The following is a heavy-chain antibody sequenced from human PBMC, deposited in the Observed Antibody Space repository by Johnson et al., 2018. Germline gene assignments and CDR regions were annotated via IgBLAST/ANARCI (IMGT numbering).Heavy chain of an antibody. Sequence: QVQLVESGGGVVQPGRSLRVSCAASGFTFSDYCMTWIRQAPGKAPEWVSSITATATTIYYADSVKGRFTVTRDNAKNSLYLQMNGLRVEDTAVSYCARDPHYDLLFMDVWGKGTTVTVSS. CDR3: ARDPHYDLLFMDV. CDR1: GFTFSDYC. J-gene: IGHJ6*03. CDR2: ITATATTI. V-gene: IGHV3-11*04. D-gene: IGHD3-3*01.